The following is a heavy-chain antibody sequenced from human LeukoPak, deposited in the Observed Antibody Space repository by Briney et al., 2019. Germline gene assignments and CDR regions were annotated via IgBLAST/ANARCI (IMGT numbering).Heavy chain of an antibody. V-gene: IGHV3-30*18. D-gene: IGHD6-19*01. Sequence: GGSLRLSCAASGFTFSSYGMHWVRQAPGKGLEWVAVISYDGSNKYYADSVKGRFTISRDNSKNTLYLQMNSLRAEDTAVYYCAKGQCSSGWYRGDWFDPWGQGTLVTVSS. CDR1: GFTFSSYG. J-gene: IGHJ5*02. CDR3: AKGQCSSGWYRGDWFDP. CDR2: ISYDGSNK.